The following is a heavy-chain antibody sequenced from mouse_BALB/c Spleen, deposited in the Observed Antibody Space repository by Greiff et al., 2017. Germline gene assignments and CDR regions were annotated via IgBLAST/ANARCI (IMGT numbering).Heavy chain of an antibody. V-gene: IGHV1S135*01. J-gene: IGHJ4*01. CDR3: SRTGYGNYSHAMDY. CDR2: IDPYYGGT. D-gene: IGHD2-1*01. Sequence: EVQLQQSGPELERPGASVKISCKASGYSFTGYNMNWVKQSAGKSLEWIGNIDPYYGGTSYNQKFKGKATLTADKSSSTAYMQLKSLTSEDSAVYYCSRTGYGNYSHAMDYWGQGTSVTVSS. CDR1: GYSFTGYN.